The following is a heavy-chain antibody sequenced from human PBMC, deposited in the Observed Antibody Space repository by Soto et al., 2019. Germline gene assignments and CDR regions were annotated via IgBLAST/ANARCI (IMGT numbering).Heavy chain of an antibody. V-gene: IGHV1-3*01. J-gene: IGHJ4*02. CDR2: INAGNGNT. CDR3: ARELQGLYYFDY. CDR1: GYTFISYA. D-gene: IGHD2-15*01. Sequence: ASVKVSCKASGYTFISYAIHWVRQAPGQRLEWMGWINAGNGNTKYSQKFQGRVTITRDTSTSTAYMELTSLRSEDTAVYYCARELQGLYYFDYWGQGTLVTVSS.